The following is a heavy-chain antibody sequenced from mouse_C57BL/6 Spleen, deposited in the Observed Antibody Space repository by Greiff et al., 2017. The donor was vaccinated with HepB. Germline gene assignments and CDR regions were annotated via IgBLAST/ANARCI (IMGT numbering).Heavy chain of an antibody. CDR1: GYTFTDYY. Sequence: EVQLQESGPVLVKPGASVKMSCKASGYTFTDYYMNWVKQSHGKSLEWIGVINPYNGGTSYNQKFKGKATLTVDKSSSTAYMELNSLTSEDSAVYYCARNYYGSRYWYFDVWGTGTTVTVSS. J-gene: IGHJ1*03. V-gene: IGHV1-19*01. CDR2: INPYNGGT. CDR3: ARNYYGSRYWYFDV. D-gene: IGHD1-1*01.